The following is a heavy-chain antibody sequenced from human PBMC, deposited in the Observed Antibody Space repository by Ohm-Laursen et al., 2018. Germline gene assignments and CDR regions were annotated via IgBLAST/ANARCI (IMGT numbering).Heavy chain of an antibody. J-gene: IGHJ4*02. D-gene: IGHD1-14*01. CDR1: GFTFDDYA. V-gene: IGHV3-9*01. CDR3: AKAHGSPTDRPIDY. Sequence: SLRLSCSASGFTFDDYAMHWVRQAPGKGLEWVSGISWNSGSIGYADSVKGRFTISRDNAKNSLYLQMNSLRAEDTALYYCAKAHGSPTDRPIDYWGQGTLVTVSS. CDR2: ISWNSGSI.